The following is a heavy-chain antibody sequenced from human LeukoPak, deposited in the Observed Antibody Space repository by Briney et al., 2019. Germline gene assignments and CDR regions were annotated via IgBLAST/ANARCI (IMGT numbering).Heavy chain of an antibody. D-gene: IGHD2-2*01. Sequence: PGGSLRLSCAASGLTFSSYSMNWVRQAPGKGLEWVSYNSCSSITIYSAASVQARFTISRDNAKTSLYLQMNSLRAEDSAVYYCARSIVVFPAWRWYGIDVCGQGTTFTVSS. J-gene: IGHJ6*02. V-gene: IGHV3-48*01. CDR2: NSCSSITI. CDR3: ARSIVVFPAWRWYGIDV. CDR1: GLTFSSYS.